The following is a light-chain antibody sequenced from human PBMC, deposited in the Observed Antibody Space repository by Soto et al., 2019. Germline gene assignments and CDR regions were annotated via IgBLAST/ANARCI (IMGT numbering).Light chain of an antibody. V-gene: IGLV2-14*01. CDR3: CSKTSTISYV. Sequence: QSVLTQPASVSGSPGQSITISCTGTSDDVGGYNYVSWYQHHPGEAPKLVIYEVYTRASGVSNRFSGSKSGNTAFLTISGLQADDEAEYYCCSKTSTISYVFGSGNKVTVL. CDR1: SDDVGGYNY. J-gene: IGLJ1*01. CDR2: EVY.